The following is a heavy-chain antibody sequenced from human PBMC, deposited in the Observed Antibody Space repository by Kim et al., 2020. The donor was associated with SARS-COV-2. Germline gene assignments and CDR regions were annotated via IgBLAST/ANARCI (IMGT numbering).Heavy chain of an antibody. Sequence: GGSLRLSCAASGFTFSSYGMHWVRQAPGKGLEWVAVIWYDGSNKYYADSVKGRFTISRDNSKNTLYLQMNSLRAEDTAVYYCARDGMGFGELCDYWGQGTLVSLSS. J-gene: IGHJ4*02. CDR1: GFTFSSYG. CDR2: IWYDGSNK. D-gene: IGHD3-10*01. CDR3: ARDGMGFGELCDY. V-gene: IGHV3-33*01.